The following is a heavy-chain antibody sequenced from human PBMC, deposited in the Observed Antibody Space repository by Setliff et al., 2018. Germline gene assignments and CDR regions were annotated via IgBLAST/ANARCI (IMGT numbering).Heavy chain of an antibody. Sequence: SETLSLTCAVSGGSISSGNDSWSWVRQPAGKGLEWIGYIYHAGSTYYNPSLESRVTISVDRSKNQFSLKLSSVTAADTAVYYCARVKSYRNYFDYWGKGTLVTVSS. J-gene: IGHJ4*02. CDR2: IYHAGST. CDR1: GGSISSGNDS. D-gene: IGHD2-2*01. V-gene: IGHV4-30-2*01. CDR3: ARVKSYRNYFDY.